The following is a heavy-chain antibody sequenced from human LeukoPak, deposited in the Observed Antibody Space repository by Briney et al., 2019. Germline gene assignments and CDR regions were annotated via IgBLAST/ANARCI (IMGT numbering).Heavy chain of an antibody. D-gene: IGHD3-3*01. CDR2: IYTRGST. CDR1: GGSINNYY. V-gene: IGHV4-4*07. CDR3: ARGLFCSADICSAGNVFNI. Sequence: PSETLSLTCTVPGGSINNYYWSWIRQPAGKGLEWIGRIYTRGSTNYNPSLKSRVTMSVDTAKNQFSLKLSSVTAAETAVFYLARGLFCSADICSAGNVFNIWGKGQWSPSLQ. J-gene: IGHJ3*02.